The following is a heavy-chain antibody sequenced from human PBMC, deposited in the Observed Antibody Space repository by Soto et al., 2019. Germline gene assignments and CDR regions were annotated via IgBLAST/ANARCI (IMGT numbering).Heavy chain of an antibody. CDR1: GGSINSTGYY. CDR2: IYHSGST. Sequence: SETLSLTCTVSGGSINSTGYYWGWIRQPPGKGLEWIGYIYHSGSTYYNPSLKSRVTISVDRSKNQFSLKLSSVTAADTAVYYCARGNVVPLDYWGQGTLVTVSS. CDR3: ARGNVVPLDY. J-gene: IGHJ4*02. D-gene: IGHD2-21*01. V-gene: IGHV4-30-2*01.